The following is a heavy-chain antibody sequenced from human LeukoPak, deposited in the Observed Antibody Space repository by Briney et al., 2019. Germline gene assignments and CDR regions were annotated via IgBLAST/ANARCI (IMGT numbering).Heavy chain of an antibody. CDR2: ISAYNGNT. CDR3: ARDYPKAAAGDNFDY. D-gene: IGHD6-13*01. Sequence: GASVKVSCKASGYTFTGYGISWVLQAPGQGLEWMGWISAYNGNTNYAQKLQGRVTMTKDTSTSTAYMELRSLRSDDTAVYYCARDYPKAAAGDNFDYWGQGTLVTVSS. J-gene: IGHJ4*02. CDR1: GYTFTGYG. V-gene: IGHV1-18*01.